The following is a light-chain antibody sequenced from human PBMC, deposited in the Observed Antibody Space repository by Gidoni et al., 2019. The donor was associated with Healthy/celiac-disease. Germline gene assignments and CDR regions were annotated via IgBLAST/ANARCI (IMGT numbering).Light chain of an antibody. CDR2: PDS. V-gene: IGLV3-1*01. J-gene: IGLJ2*01. CDR1: KLGDKY. CDR3: QAWDSSTGV. Sequence: SYELTQPPSVSVSPGQTASITCSGAKLGDKYACWYPQKPGQSPVLVIYPDSKRPSGIPERFSGSNSGNTATLTISGTQAMDEADYYCQAWDSSTGVFGGGTKLTVL.